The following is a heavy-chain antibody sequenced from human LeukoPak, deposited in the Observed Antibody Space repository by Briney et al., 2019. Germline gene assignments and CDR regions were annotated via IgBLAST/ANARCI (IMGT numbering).Heavy chain of an antibody. Sequence: SETLSLTCTVSGGSISSSGYYWGWIRQPPGKGLEWIGSMYYSGSTYYNPSLKSRVTISVDTSKNQFSLKLSSVTAADTAVYYCARGDIGLFDYWGQGTLVTVSS. D-gene: IGHD5-12*01. CDR3: ARGDIGLFDY. V-gene: IGHV4-39*07. J-gene: IGHJ4*02. CDR2: MYYSGST. CDR1: GGSISSSGYY.